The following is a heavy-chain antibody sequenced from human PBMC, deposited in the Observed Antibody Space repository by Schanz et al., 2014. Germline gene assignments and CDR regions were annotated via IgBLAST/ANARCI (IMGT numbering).Heavy chain of an antibody. CDR2: ISYDGSHK. CDR3: ARDRQQLVGRIGYYYGMDV. CDR1: GFTFSNYG. D-gene: IGHD6-13*01. Sequence: VQVVESGGDLVQPGGSLRLSCAASGFTFSNYGMSWVRQAPGKGLEWVAVISYDGSHKDYADSVKGRFTISRDNSKNTLYLQMNSLRAEDTAVYYCARDRQQLVGRIGYYYGMDVWGQGTTVTVSS. J-gene: IGHJ6*02. V-gene: IGHV3-30*03.